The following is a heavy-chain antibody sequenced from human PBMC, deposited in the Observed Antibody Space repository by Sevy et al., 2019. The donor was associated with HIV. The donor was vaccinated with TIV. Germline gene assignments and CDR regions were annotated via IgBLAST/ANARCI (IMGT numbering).Heavy chain of an antibody. J-gene: IGHJ4*02. V-gene: IGHV1-2*06. CDR2: INPNSGGT. Sequence: ASVQVSCKASGYTFTGYYMHWVRQAPGQGLEWMGRINPNSGGTNYAQKFQGRVTMTRDTSISTAYMELSRLRSDDTAVYYCARDPLRGDLDYFDYWGQGTLVTVSS. CDR1: GYTFTGYY. D-gene: IGHD5-12*01. CDR3: ARDPLRGDLDYFDY.